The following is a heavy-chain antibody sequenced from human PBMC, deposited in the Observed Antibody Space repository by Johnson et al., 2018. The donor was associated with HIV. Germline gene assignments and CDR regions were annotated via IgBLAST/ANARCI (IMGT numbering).Heavy chain of an antibody. J-gene: IGHJ3*02. D-gene: IGHD6-19*01. CDR2: IYSGCST. CDR3: AKFAVAGFDI. Sequence: VQLVESGGGVVQPGGSLRLSCAASGFTVSDTDMTWVRQAPGKGLEWVSIIYSGCSTYYADSVKGRFTISRDNSKNTLYLQMNSLRAEDTAVYYGAKFAVAGFDIWGQGTMVTVSS. V-gene: IGHV3-66*02. CDR1: GFTVSDTD.